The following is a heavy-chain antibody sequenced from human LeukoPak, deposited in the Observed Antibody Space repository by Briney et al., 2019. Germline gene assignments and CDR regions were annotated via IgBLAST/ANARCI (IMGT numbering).Heavy chain of an antibody. Sequence: SQTLSLTCTVSDGAISRYYWSSIRRPAGKGLEWFGYIFYSGITNYNPSLSLKSRVTISVDTSKNQFSLKLSSVTAADTAVYYCATGSGSYYKPFDYWGQGSLVSVSS. CDR3: ATGSGSYYKPFDY. CDR2: IFYSGIT. V-gene: IGHV4-59*08. CDR1: DGAISRYY. D-gene: IGHD3-10*01. J-gene: IGHJ4*02.